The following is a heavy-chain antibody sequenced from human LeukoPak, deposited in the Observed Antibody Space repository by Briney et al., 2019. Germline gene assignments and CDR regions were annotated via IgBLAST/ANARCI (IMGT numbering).Heavy chain of an antibody. CDR2: IYYSGST. V-gene: IGHV4-59*01. CDR3: AREYCSSTSCYYYYFDY. Sequence: SETLSLTCTVSGGSISSYYWSWIRQPPGKGLEWIGYIYYSGSTNYNPSLKSRVTISVDTSKNKFSLKLSSVTAADTAVYYCAREYCSSTSCYYYYFDYWGQGTLVTVSS. CDR1: GGSISSYY. J-gene: IGHJ4*02. D-gene: IGHD2-2*01.